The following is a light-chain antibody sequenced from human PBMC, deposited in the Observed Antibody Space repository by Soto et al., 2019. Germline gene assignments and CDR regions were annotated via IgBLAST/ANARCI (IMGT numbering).Light chain of an antibody. CDR1: QSVSSSY. J-gene: IGKJ1*01. Sequence: EILLTQSPGTLSLSPGERATLSCRASQSVSSSYLAWYQQRPGQAPRLLIYGASSRATGIPARFSGSGSGTEFTPTISRLEPEDFAVYYCQHYGSSATWTFGQGTKVEIK. CDR3: QHYGSSATWT. V-gene: IGKV3-20*01. CDR2: GAS.